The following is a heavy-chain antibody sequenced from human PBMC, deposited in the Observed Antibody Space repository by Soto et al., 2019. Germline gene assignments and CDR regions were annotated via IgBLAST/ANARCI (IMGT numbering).Heavy chain of an antibody. V-gene: IGHV4-31*03. D-gene: IGHD3-10*01. CDR1: GGSISSGGYY. J-gene: IGHJ6*02. Sequence: SETLSLTCTVSGGSISSGGYYWSWIRQHPGKGLEWIGYIYYSGSTYYNPSLKSRVTISVDTSKNQFSLKLSSVTAADTAVYYCARELRFGEDYYGMDVWGQGPTVTVSS. CDR3: ARELRFGEDYYGMDV. CDR2: IYYSGST.